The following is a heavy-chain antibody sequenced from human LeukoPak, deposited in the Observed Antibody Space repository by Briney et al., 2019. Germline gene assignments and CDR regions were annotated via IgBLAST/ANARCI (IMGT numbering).Heavy chain of an antibody. CDR2: INHSGST. V-gene: IGHV4-34*01. CDR1: GGSFSGYY. J-gene: IGHJ6*03. CDR3: ARVRGYSYGLARYYYYMDV. D-gene: IGHD5-18*01. Sequence: SETLSLTCAVYGGSFSGYYWSWIRQPPGKGLEWIGEINHSGSTNYNPSLKSRVTISVDTSKNQFSLKLSSVTAADTAVYYCARVRGYSYGLARYYYYMDVWGKGTTVTVSS.